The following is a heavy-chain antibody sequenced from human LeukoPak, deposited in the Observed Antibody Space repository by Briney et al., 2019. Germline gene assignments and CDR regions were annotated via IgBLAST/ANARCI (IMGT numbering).Heavy chain of an antibody. V-gene: IGHV3-21*01. CDR1: GFTFSSYN. D-gene: IGHD3-9*01. J-gene: IGHJ3*01. CDR3: ARDFLTILGAFDV. CDR2: ISSSSNYI. Sequence: PGGSLRLSCAASGFTFSSYNMNWVRQAPGKGLDWVSSISSSSNYIYYADSVKGRFTISRDNAKNSLYLQMNSLRAEDTAVYYCARDFLTILGAFDVWGQGTMVTVSS.